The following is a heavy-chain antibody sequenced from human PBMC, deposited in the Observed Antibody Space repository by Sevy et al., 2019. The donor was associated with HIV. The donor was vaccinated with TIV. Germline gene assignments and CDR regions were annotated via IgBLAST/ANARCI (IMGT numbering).Heavy chain of an antibody. CDR2: ITPFFGSA. Sequence: ASVKVSCKASGGTFDTYSISWVRQAPGQGPEWMGGITPFFGSANHAQKFQGRLTITADQSPSTAYLELSNLRSEDTAVYYCARDRDITFGGGDAFDIWGQGTIVTVSS. D-gene: IGHD3-16*01. V-gene: IGHV1-69*13. CDR3: ARDRDITFGGGDAFDI. J-gene: IGHJ3*02. CDR1: GGTFDTYS.